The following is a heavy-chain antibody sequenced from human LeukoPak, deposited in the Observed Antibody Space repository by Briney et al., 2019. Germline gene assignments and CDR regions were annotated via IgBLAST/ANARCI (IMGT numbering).Heavy chain of an antibody. Sequence: GGSLRLSCAASGFTFSSYWMHWVRQAPGKGLVWVSRINSDGSSTSYADSVKGRFTISRDNAKNTLYLQMNSLRAEDTAVYYCARVTLTYGYYVDYWGQGTLVTVSS. D-gene: IGHD4-17*01. V-gene: IGHV3-74*01. CDR1: GFTFSSYW. CDR3: ARVTLTYGYYVDY. CDR2: INSDGSST. J-gene: IGHJ4*02.